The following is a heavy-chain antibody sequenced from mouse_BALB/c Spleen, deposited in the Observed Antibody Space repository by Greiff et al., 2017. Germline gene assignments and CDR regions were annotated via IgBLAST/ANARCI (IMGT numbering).Heavy chain of an antibody. Sequence: QVQLQQSGPELVRPGASVKMSCKASGYTFTSYWMHWVKQRPGQGLEWIGIIDPSNSETRFNQKFKDKATLNVDKSSNTAYMQLSSLTSEDSAVYYCARAVYGNCEAWFAYWGQGTLVTVSA. J-gene: IGHJ3*01. CDR3: ARAVYGNCEAWFAY. V-gene: IGHV1S127*01. CDR2: IDPSNSET. D-gene: IGHD2-1*01. CDR1: GYTFTSYW.